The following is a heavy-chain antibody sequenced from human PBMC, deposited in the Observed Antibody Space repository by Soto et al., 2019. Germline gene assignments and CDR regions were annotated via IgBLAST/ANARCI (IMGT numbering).Heavy chain of an antibody. J-gene: IGHJ4*02. V-gene: IGHV4-30-2*01. CDR2: IYQSGST. CDR1: GGSISSGGYS. Sequence: SETLSLTCAVSGGSISSGGYSWCWIRQPPGKGLEWIGYIYQSGSTSYNPSLRSRVTISVDVSKNQFSLKVSSVTAADTAVYYCARGYSSSSRLDYWGQGTLVTVSS. D-gene: IGHD6-6*01. CDR3: ARGYSSSSRLDY.